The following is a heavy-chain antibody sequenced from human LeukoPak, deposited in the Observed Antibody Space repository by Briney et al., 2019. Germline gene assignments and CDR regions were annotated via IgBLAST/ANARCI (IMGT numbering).Heavy chain of an antibody. CDR1: GGSISSYY. D-gene: IGHD3-16*01. CDR3: ARRHDYVWGADV. Sequence: PSETLSLTCTVSGGSISSYYWSWIRQPPGKGLEWIGYIYYSGSTNYNPSLKSRVTISVDTSKNQFSLKLSSVTAADTAVYYCARRHDYVWGADVWGNGTTVTVSS. V-gene: IGHV4-59*08. CDR2: IYYSGST. J-gene: IGHJ6*04.